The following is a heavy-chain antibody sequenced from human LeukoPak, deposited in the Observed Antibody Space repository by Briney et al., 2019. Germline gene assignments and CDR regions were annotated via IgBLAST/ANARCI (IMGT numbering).Heavy chain of an antibody. CDR2: IYYSGST. J-gene: IGHJ4*02. Sequence: PSETLSLTCTVSGGSISSGGYYWSWIRQPPGKGLEWIGYIYYSGSTYYNPSLRSRVTISVDRSKNQFSLKLSSVTAADTAVYYCARERGYDILGWGQGTLVTVSS. V-gene: IGHV4-30-2*01. CDR3: ARERGYDILG. CDR1: GGSISSGGYY. D-gene: IGHD3-9*01.